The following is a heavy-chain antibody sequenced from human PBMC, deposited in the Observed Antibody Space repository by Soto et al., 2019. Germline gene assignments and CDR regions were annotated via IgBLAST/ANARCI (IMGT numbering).Heavy chain of an antibody. CDR1: GFTFSSYA. V-gene: IGHV3-30-3*01. CDR2: ISYDGSNK. Sequence: GGSLRLSCAASGFTFSSYAMHWVRQAPGKGLEWVAVISYDGSNKYYADSVKGRFTISRDNSKNTLYLQMNSLRAEDTAVYYCAREQAGYSGYDFLYRISYYYYGMDVWGQGTTVTVSS. D-gene: IGHD5-12*01. CDR3: AREQAGYSGYDFLYRISYYYYGMDV. J-gene: IGHJ6*02.